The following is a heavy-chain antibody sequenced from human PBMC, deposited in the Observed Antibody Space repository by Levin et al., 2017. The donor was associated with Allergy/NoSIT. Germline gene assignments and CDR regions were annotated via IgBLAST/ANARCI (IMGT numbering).Heavy chain of an antibody. V-gene: IGHV3-30*18. CDR2: ISYDGSNT. D-gene: IGHD5-18*01. Sequence: PGGSLRLSCAASGFTFSSYGMHWVRQAPGKGLEWVAVISYDGSNTYYADSVKGRFTISRDNSKNTLYLQMNSLRTEDTAVYYCAKDAESLLSFGFRLPGYWGQGTLVTVSS. CDR3: AKDAESLLSFGFRLPGY. CDR1: GFTFSSYG. J-gene: IGHJ4*02.